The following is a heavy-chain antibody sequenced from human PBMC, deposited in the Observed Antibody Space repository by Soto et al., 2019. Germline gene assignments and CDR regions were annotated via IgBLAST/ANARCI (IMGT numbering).Heavy chain of an antibody. V-gene: IGHV1-24*01. D-gene: IGHD2-15*01. CDR2: FDPEDGET. CDR1: GYTLTELS. J-gene: IGHJ4*02. CDR3: APYCSGGSCYARGYYFDY. Sequence: ASVKVSCKVSGYTLTELSMHWVRQAPGKGLEWMGGFDPEDGETIYAQKFQGRVTMTEDTSTDTAYMELSSLRSEDTAVYYCAPYCSGGSCYARGYYFDYWGQGTLVTVSS.